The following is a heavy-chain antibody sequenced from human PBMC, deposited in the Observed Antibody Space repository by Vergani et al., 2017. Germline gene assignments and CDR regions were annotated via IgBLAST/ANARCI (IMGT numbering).Heavy chain of an antibody. CDR2: IYPGDSDT. Sequence: EVQMVQSGAEVKQPGESLKISCNGSGYSFTSYWIGWVRQMPGKGLEWMGIIYPGDSDTRYSPSFKGQVTISADKSISTAYLQWSSLKASDTAMYYCARQAPSGWLQASYWYFDLWGRGTLVTVSS. D-gene: IGHD5-24*01. J-gene: IGHJ2*01. V-gene: IGHV5-51*01. CDR3: ARQAPSGWLQASYWYFDL. CDR1: GYSFTSYW.